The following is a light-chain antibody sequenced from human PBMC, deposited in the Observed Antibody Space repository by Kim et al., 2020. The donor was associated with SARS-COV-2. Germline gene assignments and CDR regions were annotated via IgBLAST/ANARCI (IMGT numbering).Light chain of an antibody. Sequence: QSVLTQPASVSGSPGQSITISCTGTSSDVGGYNYVSWYQQHPGKAPKLMIYDVSKRPSGVSNRFSGSKSGNTASLTISGLQAEDEADYYCSSYTSILWVFSGGTKLTVL. CDR3: SSYTSILWV. V-gene: IGLV2-14*01. CDR2: DVS. CDR1: SSDVGGYNY. J-gene: IGLJ3*02.